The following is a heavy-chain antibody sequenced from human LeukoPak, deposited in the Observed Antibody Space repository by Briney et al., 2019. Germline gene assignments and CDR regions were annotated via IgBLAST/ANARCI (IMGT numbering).Heavy chain of an antibody. D-gene: IGHD4/OR15-4a*01. CDR1: GFTFSSYA. CDR2: ISANGGRT. J-gene: IGHJ4*01. CDR3: AKNLDYGDY. V-gene: IGHV3-23*01. Sequence: GGSLRLSCAASGFTFSSYAMSCVRQAPGKGLEWVSSISANGGRTYYADSVKGRFTISRDNSKNTLYVQMNSLRAEDTAVYYCAKNLDYGDYWGHGILVTVSS.